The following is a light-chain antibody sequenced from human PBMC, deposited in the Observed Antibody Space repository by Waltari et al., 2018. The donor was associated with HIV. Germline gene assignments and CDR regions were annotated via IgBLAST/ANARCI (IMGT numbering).Light chain of an antibody. CDR3: QQRIDWPRYT. CDR2: VTT. V-gene: IGKV3-11*01. Sequence: VLTQSPAILSLSPGERATLSCRASQSVGTSPAWYQQRPGQALRLLFDVTTKRATGIPVRFTTSGSGTDYVLTISSLEPEDSAIYYCQQRIDWPRYTFGQGTKLEI. CDR1: QSVGTS. J-gene: IGKJ2*01.